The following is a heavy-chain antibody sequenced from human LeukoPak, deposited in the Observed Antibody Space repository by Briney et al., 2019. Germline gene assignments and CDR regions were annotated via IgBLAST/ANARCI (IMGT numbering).Heavy chain of an antibody. CDR1: GGTFNNYA. CDR3: ARCTTGKTFGSLREIKKSREIDY. J-gene: IGHJ4*02. Sequence: SVKVSCKASGGTFNNYAINWVRQAPGQGLEWMGGIIPIFGSSNYAQKFQGRVTITADESTTTAYMELSSLRSEDTAVYYCARCTTGKTFGSLREIKKSREIDYWGQGTLVTVSS. D-gene: IGHD1-1*01. V-gene: IGHV1-69*13. CDR2: IIPIFGSS.